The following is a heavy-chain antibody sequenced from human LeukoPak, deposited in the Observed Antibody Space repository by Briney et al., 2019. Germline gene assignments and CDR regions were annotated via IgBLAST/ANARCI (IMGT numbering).Heavy chain of an antibody. Sequence: WGSLRLSCAASGFSFSSLWMTWVRQAPGKGPEWVANIKEDGTNKHYADSVKGRFTISRDNAKNSLYLQLNSLRVEDTAVYYCARPRSDYWGQGTLVTVSS. V-gene: IGHV3-7*01. D-gene: IGHD3-3*01. CDR3: ARPRSDY. J-gene: IGHJ4*02. CDR2: IKEDGTNK. CDR1: GFSFSSLW.